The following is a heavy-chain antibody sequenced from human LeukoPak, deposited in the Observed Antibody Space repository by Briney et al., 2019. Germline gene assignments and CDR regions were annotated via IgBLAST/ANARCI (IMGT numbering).Heavy chain of an antibody. Sequence: SETLSLTCTVSGVSISSHYWSWIRQSPGKGLEWIGNIYYTGSTNYNPSLKSRVAISIDTSKNQSSLTLHSVTAADAAVYYCASAGNPLYFDFWGQGPLVTVSS. CDR1: GVSISSHY. V-gene: IGHV4-59*11. CDR3: ASAGNPLYFDF. CDR2: IYYTGST. J-gene: IGHJ4*02.